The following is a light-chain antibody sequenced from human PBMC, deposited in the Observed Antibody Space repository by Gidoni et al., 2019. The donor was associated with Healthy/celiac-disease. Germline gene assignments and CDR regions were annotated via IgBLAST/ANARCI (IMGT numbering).Light chain of an antibody. CDR3: KKYNSAPRT. Sequence: DIQMTQSPSSLSASVGYRVTITCRASQGISTYLAWDQQKPGKVPKLLIYAASTLQSGVPPRFSGSGSGTDFTLKSSSLQPEDVATYYCKKYNSAPRTFXGXTKVEIK. CDR1: QGISTY. V-gene: IGKV1-27*01. CDR2: AAS. J-gene: IGKJ4*01.